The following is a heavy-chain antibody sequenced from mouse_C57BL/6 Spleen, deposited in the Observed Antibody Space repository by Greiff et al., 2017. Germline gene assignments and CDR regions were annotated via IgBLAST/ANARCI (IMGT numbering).Heavy chain of an antibody. CDR2: ISSGGSYT. D-gene: IGHD1-1*01. V-gene: IGHV5-6*02. CDR1: GFTFSSYG. CDR3: ARHTPYGSSYNYAMDY. Sequence: EVKLVESGGDLVKPGGSLKLSCAASGFTFSSYGMSWVRQTPDKRLEWVATISSGGSYTYYPDSVKGRFTISRDNAKNTLYLQMSSLKSEDTAMYYCARHTPYGSSYNYAMDYWGQGTSVTVSS. J-gene: IGHJ4*01.